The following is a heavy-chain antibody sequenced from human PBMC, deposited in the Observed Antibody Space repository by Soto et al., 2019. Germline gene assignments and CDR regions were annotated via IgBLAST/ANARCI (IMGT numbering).Heavy chain of an antibody. CDR2: ISGSGGST. CDR1: GFTFSSYA. V-gene: IGHV3-23*01. Sequence: EVQLLESGGGLVQPGGSLRLSCAASGFTFSSYAMRWVRQAPVKGLEWVSAISGSGGSTYYADSVEGRFTISRDNSKNPLYQQMNSLRAEDTAVYYCARRGSGSYYDYWGQGTLVTVSS. J-gene: IGHJ4*02. CDR3: ARRGSGSYYDY. D-gene: IGHD1-26*01.